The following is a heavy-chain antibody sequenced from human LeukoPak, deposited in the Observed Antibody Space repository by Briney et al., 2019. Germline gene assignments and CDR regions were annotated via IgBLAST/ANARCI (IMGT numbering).Heavy chain of an antibody. D-gene: IGHD2-15*01. CDR1: GGTFSSYA. CDR3: ARGRPVVVRSGSYYFDY. CDR2: IIPIFGTA. V-gene: IGHV1-69*13. J-gene: IGHJ4*02. Sequence: ASVRVSCKASGGTFSSYAISWVRQAPGQGLEWMGGIIPIFGTANYTQKFQGRVTITADESTSTAYMELSSLRSEDTAVYYCARGRPVVVRSGSYYFDYWGQGTLVTVSS.